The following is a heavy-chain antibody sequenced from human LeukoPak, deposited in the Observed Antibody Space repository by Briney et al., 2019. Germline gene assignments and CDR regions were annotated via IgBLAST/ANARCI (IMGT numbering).Heavy chain of an antibody. D-gene: IGHD6-6*01. CDR2: INHSGST. CDR3: ASRIAARRRYFDY. CDR1: GGSFSGYY. V-gene: IGHV4-34*01. Sequence: SETLSLTCAVYGGSFSGYYWSWIRQPPGKGLEWIGEINHSGSTNYNPSLKSRVTISVDTSRNQFSLKLSSVTAADTAVYYCASRIAARRRYFDYWGQGTLVTVSS. J-gene: IGHJ4*02.